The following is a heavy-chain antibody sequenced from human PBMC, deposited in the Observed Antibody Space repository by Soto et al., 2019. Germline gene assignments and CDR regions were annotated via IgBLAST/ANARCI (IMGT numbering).Heavy chain of an antibody. CDR2: ISCCGGST. CDR1: GFNFKKFA. V-gene: IGHV3-23*01. Sequence: LRLSCEASGFNFKKFAMGWVRQAPGEGLEWVAGISCCGGSTSYADSVKGRFSLARDDSKSTLSLHLNSLRFEDTARYFCAKADGEQWLIPHLDNWGQGTLVTVSS. J-gene: IGHJ4*02. CDR3: AKADGEQWLIPHLDN. D-gene: IGHD6-19*01.